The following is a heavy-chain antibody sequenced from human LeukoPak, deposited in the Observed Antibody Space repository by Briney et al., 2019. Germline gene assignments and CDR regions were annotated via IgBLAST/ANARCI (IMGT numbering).Heavy chain of an antibody. D-gene: IGHD3-10*01. Sequence: SQTLSLTCAASGGSISSGGYSWSWLRQPPGKGLEWIGYIYHSGSTYYNPSLKSRVTISVDRSKNQFSLKLSSVTAADTAVYYCARDNYYGSGSYYLWFDPWGQGTLVTVSS. J-gene: IGHJ5*02. CDR2: IYHSGST. CDR3: ARDNYYGSGSYYLWFDP. CDR1: GGSISSGGYS. V-gene: IGHV4-30-2*01.